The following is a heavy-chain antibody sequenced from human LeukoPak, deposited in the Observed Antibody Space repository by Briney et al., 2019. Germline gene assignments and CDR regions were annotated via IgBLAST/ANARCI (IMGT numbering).Heavy chain of an antibody. V-gene: IGHV1-46*01. J-gene: IGHJ3*02. CDR1: GYTFTSYG. CDR2: INPSGGST. CDR3: ASSGSSGPTAFDI. Sequence: ASVKVSCKASGYTFTSYGISWVRQAPGQGLEWMGIINPSGGSTSYAQKFQGRVTMTRDTSTSTVYMELSSLRSEDTAVYYCASSGSSGPTAFDIWGQGTMVTVSS. D-gene: IGHD3-22*01.